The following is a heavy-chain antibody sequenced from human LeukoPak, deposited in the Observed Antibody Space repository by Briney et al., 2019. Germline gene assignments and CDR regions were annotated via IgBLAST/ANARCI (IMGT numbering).Heavy chain of an antibody. CDR1: GYTFTGYY. CDR3: ARDRGGSSWYLDEFDY. V-gene: IGHV1-2*02. J-gene: IGHJ4*02. CDR2: INPNSDGT. D-gene: IGHD6-13*01. Sequence: ASVKVSCKASGYTFTGYYMHWVRQAPGQGLEWMGWINPNSDGTNYAQKFQGRVTMTRDTSISTAYMELSRLRSDDTAVYYCARDRGGSSWYLDEFDYWGQGTLVTVSS.